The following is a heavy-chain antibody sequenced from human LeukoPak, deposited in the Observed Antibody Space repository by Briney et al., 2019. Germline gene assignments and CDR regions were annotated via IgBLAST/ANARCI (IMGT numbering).Heavy chain of an antibody. D-gene: IGHD3-9*01. Sequence: ASVKVSCKASGYTFTSYAMHWVRQAPGQRLEWMGWINAGNGNTKYSQKFQGRVTITRDTSASTAYMELSSLGSEDTAVYYCAREDPDISPFDPWGQGTLVTVSS. V-gene: IGHV1-3*01. CDR3: AREDPDISPFDP. CDR1: GYTFTSYA. CDR2: INAGNGNT. J-gene: IGHJ5*02.